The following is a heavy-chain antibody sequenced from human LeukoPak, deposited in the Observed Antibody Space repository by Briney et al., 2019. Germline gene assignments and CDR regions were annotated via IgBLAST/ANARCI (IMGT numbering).Heavy chain of an antibody. CDR2: IYSGGNT. V-gene: IGHV3-53*01. J-gene: IGHJ4*02. Sequence: PGGSLRLSCAASGFTVSSNYMSCVCQAPGKGLEWVSVIYSGGNTYYAHSVKGRFTISRDNSKNTLYLQMNSLRAEDTAVYYCARVGYRVAGDYWGQGTLVTVSS. D-gene: IGHD6-13*01. CDR3: ARVGYRVAGDY. CDR1: GFTVSSNY.